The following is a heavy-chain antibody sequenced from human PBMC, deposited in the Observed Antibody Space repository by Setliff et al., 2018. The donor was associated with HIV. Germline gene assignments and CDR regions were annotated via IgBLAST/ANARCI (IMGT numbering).Heavy chain of an antibody. CDR3: ARRNGDYWYFDL. D-gene: IGHD1-1*01. CDR2: ISWNGGST. Sequence: GSLRLSCAASGFNFDDYGLSWVRQGQGKGLEWVSGISWNGGSTGYADSVKGRFIISRDNAKNSLYLQMNSLRGEDTALYHCARRNGDYWYFDLWGRGTLVTVS. J-gene: IGHJ2*01. V-gene: IGHV3-20*01. CDR1: GFNFDDYG.